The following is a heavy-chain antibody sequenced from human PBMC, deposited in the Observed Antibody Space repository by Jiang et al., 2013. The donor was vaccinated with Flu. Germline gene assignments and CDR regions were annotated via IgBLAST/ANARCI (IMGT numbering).Heavy chain of an antibody. CDR2: INSDGSST. J-gene: IGHJ4*02. D-gene: IGHD6-19*01. CDR3: ASSISPAGMRGA. V-gene: IGHV3-74*01. Sequence: GKGLVWVSRINSDGSSTSYADSVKGRFTISRDNAKNTLYLQMNSLRAEDTAVYYCASSISPAGMRGAWGQGTLVTVSS.